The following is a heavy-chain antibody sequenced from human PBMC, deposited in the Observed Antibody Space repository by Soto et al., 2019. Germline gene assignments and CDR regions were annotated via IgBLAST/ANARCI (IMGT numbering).Heavy chain of an antibody. CDR3: ARLYRRGQWLVLFDY. CDR1: GGSISSSSYY. Sequence: QLQLQESGPGLVKPSETLSLTCTVSGGSISSSSYYWGWIRQPPGKGLEWIGSIYYSGSTYYNPSLKSRVTISVDTSKNQFSLKLSSVTAADTAVYYCARLYRRGQWLVLFDYWGQGTLVTVSS. D-gene: IGHD6-19*01. J-gene: IGHJ4*02. V-gene: IGHV4-39*01. CDR2: IYYSGST.